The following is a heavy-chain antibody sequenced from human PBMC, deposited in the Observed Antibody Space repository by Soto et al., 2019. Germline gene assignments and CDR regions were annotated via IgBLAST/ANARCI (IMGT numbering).Heavy chain of an antibody. CDR2: ISSSSSTI. CDR3: ASGRITMVRGDHDAFDI. Sequence: GGSLRLSCAASGFTFSSYSMNWVRQAPGKGLEWVSYISSSSSTIYYADSVKGRFTISRDNAKNSLYLQMNSLRAEDTAVYYCASGRITMVRGDHDAFDIWGQGTMVTVSS. V-gene: IGHV3-48*04. J-gene: IGHJ3*02. CDR1: GFTFSSYS. D-gene: IGHD3-10*01.